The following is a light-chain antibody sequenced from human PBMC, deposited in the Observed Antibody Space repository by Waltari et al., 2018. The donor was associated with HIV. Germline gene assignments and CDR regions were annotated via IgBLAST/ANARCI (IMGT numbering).Light chain of an antibody. CDR1: ELPKEY. Sequence: SFELTQPPSVSVSPGQTARITCSGDELPKEYVYWYQQRSGQAPVMVIYEDVQRPYGIPERFSGSSSGTVATLTISGAQVDDEADYYCFSTDTINNPLFGGGTKLTVL. CDR3: FSTDTINNPL. CDR2: EDV. J-gene: IGLJ2*01. V-gene: IGLV3-10*01.